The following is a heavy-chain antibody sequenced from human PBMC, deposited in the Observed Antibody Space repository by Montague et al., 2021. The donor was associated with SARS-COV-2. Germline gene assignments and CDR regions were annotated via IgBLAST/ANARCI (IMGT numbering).Heavy chain of an antibody. V-gene: IGHV4-59*08. J-gene: IGHJ6*02. D-gene: IGHD4-11*01. CDR3: ARHLRVTTVTSHMYHYAMDV. Sequence: SETLSLTCSVSGYSISNYSWSWIRQSPGKVLEWIGYIYYSGSTNYNPSLTSRVTMSVDTSKNQVSLRLTLVTAADTAVYYCARHLRVTTVTSHMYHYAMDVWGQGTTVTVSS. CDR1: GYSISNYS. CDR2: IYYSGST.